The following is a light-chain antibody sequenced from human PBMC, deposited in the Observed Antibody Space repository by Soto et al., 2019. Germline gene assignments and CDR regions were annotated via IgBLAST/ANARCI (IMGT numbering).Light chain of an antibody. CDR1: QDISNY. CDR2: DAS. CDR3: QQYDNHPPLT. V-gene: IGKV1-33*01. Sequence: DIQMTQSPSSLSSSVGDRVTITCQASQDISNYLNLYQQKPGKAPKLLIYDASNLETGVPSRFSGSGSGTDFTFTISSLQPEDIATYYCQQYDNHPPLTVGGGTKVEIK. J-gene: IGKJ4*01.